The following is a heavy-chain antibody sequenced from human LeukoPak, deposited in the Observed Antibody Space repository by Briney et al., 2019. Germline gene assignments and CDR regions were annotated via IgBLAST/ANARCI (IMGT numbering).Heavy chain of an antibody. J-gene: IGHJ4*02. Sequence: PSGTPSLTCAVSGGSISSSNWWSWVRQAPGKGLEWVSTISSGGSSTYYADSVKGRFTISRDNSKSTLYLQMNSLRAEDTAVYYCAKATFASSWNLYFDYWGQGTLVTVSS. CDR2: ISSGGSST. V-gene: IGHV3-23*01. D-gene: IGHD6-13*01. CDR1: GGSISSSN. CDR3: AKATFASSWNLYFDY.